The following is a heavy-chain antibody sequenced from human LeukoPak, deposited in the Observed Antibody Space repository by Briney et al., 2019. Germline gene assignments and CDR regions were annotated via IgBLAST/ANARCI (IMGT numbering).Heavy chain of an antibody. CDR2: INHSGST. CDR3: ARGPGSIDIAAADFDY. J-gene: IGHJ4*02. V-gene: IGHV4-34*01. D-gene: IGHD6-13*01. Sequence: GSLRLSCAASGFTFINAWMAWVRQPPGKGLEWIGEINHSGSTNYNPSLKSRVTISVDTSKNQFSLQLNSVTPEDTAVYYCARGPGSIDIAAADFDYWGQGTLVTVSS. CDR1: GFTFINAW.